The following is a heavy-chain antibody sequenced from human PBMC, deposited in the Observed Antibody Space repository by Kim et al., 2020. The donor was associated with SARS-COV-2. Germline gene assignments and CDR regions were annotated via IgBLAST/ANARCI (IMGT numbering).Heavy chain of an antibody. J-gene: IGHJ4*02. D-gene: IGHD6-25*01. CDR1: GFTFSSYG. Sequence: GGSLRLSCAASGFTFSSYGMHWVRQAPGKGLEWVAVISYDGSNKYYADSVKGRFTISRDNSKNTLYLQMNSLRAEDTAVYYCAKGVAADYWGQGTLVTVSS. V-gene: IGHV3-30*18. CDR2: ISYDGSNK. CDR3: AKGVAADY.